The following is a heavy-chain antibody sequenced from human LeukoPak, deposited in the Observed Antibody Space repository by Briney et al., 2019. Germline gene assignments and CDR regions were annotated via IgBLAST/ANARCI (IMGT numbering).Heavy chain of an antibody. V-gene: IGHV3-23*01. Sequence: PGGSLRLSCAASGFTFSSYAMSWVRQAPGKGLEWVSAISGSGGSTYYADSVKGRFTISRDNSKNTLYLQMNSLRAEDTAVYYCAKDREGSIAARPLVLWGQGTLVTVSS. CDR3: AKDREGSIAARPLVL. CDR1: GFTFSSYA. J-gene: IGHJ4*02. D-gene: IGHD6-6*01. CDR2: ISGSGGST.